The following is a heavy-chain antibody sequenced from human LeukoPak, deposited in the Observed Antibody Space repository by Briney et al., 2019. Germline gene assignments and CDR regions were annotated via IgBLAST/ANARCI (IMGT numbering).Heavy chain of an antibody. CDR2: IRNEAFRGTT. V-gene: IGHV3-49*04. D-gene: IGHD5-12*01. CDR1: EFTLRDHA. Sequence: GGSLRLSCTGSEFTLRDHALSWVRQALGKGLEWVGLIRNEAFRGTTEYAASVEGRFSISRDNSKSIAYLQMNSLQTDDTAVYYCTRGGIVATIGYGMDVWGQGTTVTVSS. CDR3: TRGGIVATIGYGMDV. J-gene: IGHJ6*02.